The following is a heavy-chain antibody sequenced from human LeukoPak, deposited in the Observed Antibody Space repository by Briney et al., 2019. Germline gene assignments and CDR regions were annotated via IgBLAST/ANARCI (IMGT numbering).Heavy chain of an antibody. CDR3: ARVRYCSGGSCPDAFDI. D-gene: IGHD2-15*01. CDR1: GGSISSYY. J-gene: IGHJ3*02. Sequence: SETLSLTCTVSGGSISSYYWSWIRQPPGKGLEWIGYIYYSGSTNYNPSLKSRVTISVDTSKNQFSLKLSSVTAADTAVYYCARVRYCSGGSCPDAFDIWGQGTMVTVPS. V-gene: IGHV4-59*01. CDR2: IYYSGST.